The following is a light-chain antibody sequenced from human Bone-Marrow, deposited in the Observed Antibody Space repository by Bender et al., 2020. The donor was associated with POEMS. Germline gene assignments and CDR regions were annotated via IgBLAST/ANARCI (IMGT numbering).Light chain of an antibody. CDR3: VAWDASLNGWV. CDR1: SSDIAINY. Sequence: QSVLTQPPSASGTPGQRVTISCSGSSSDIAINYVYWYQQIPGSAPKLLIFKNNERPSGAPDRFSGPKSGTSASLAITGLQSDDEAIYFCVAWDASLNGWVFGGGTKLTVL. CDR2: KNN. J-gene: IGLJ3*02. V-gene: IGLV1-47*01.